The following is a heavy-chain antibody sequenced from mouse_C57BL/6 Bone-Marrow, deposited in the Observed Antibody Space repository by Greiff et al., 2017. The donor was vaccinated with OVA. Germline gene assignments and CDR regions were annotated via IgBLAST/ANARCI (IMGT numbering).Heavy chain of an antibody. CDR2: IDPEDGDT. Sequence: VQLKQSGAELVRPGASVKLSCTASGFNIKDYYMHWVKQRPEQGLEWIGRIDPEDGDTDYASKFQGKATMTADTSSNTAYLQLSSLTSEDTAVYYCTIDGYYEGAMDYWGQGTSVTVSS. V-gene: IGHV14-1*01. D-gene: IGHD2-3*01. J-gene: IGHJ4*01. CDR3: TIDGYYEGAMDY. CDR1: GFNIKDYY.